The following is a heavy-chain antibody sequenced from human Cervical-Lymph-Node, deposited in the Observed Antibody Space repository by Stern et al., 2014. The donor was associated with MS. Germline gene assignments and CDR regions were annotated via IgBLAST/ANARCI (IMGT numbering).Heavy chain of an antibody. CDR3: ARAIFGVNTAAMAPDAFDT. CDR2: IYTDDST. CDR1: GFTVSNNY. J-gene: IGHJ3*02. Sequence: VQLVESGGGLIQPGGSLRLSCAAPGFTVSNNYMSWVRQAPGKGLEWVSLIYTDDSTYYAGSVKGRFTISSDSSKNKLFLQMTSLRAEDTAVYYCARAIFGVNTAAMAPDAFDTWGQGTMVTVSS. V-gene: IGHV3-53*01. D-gene: IGHD3-3*01.